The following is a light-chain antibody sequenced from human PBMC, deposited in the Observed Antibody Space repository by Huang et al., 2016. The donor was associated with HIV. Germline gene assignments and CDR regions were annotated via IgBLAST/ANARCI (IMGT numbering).Light chain of an antibody. CDR3: QHSYSTRIT. J-gene: IGKJ5*01. Sequence: DIQMTQSPSSLSASVGDRVTITCRASQTITSYLNWYQQKSGEAPKLLIYAASILQSGVPSRFSGSGSGTDFTLTISDLQSEDFATYYCQHSYSTRITFGQGTRLEIK. CDR1: QTITSY. CDR2: AAS. V-gene: IGKV1-39*01.